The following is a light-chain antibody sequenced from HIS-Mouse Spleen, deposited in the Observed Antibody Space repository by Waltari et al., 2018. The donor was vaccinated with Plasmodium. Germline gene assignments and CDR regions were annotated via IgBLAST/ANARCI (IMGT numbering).Light chain of an antibody. J-gene: IGKJ4*01. V-gene: IGKV3-11*01. CDR3: QQRSNWPRVLT. Sequence: EIVLTQSPATLSLSPGESATLSCRASQSVSSYLAWYQQKPGQAPRLLSYDASNRATGIPARFSGSGSGTDFTLTISSLEPEDFAVYYCQQRSNWPRVLTFGGGTKVEIK. CDR1: QSVSSY. CDR2: DAS.